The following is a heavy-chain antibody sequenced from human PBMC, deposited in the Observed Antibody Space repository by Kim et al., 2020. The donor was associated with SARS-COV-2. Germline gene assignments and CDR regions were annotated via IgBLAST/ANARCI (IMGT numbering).Heavy chain of an antibody. Sequence: GGSLRLSCAASGFTFSAYDMTWVRQAPGKGLDWVCTIGTTHSTDYADSVRGRFTISRDNSKNTLFLQVNSLRAEDTAIYFCAKKPSGNYPFDYWGQGTL. J-gene: IGHJ4*02. V-gene: IGHV3-23*01. D-gene: IGHD1-26*01. CDR1: GFTFSAYD. CDR3: AKKPSGNYPFDY. CDR2: IGTTHST.